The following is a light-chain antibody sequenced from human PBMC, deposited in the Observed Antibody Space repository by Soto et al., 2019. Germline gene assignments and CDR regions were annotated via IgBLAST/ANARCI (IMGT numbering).Light chain of an antibody. V-gene: IGKV3-20*01. CDR2: TAS. J-gene: IGKJ4*01. CDR3: QQYGFSPKT. Sequence: EVVLTQSPGTLSLSPGERGTLSCRASQSFSNYLAWYQQKPGQAPRLIMYTASRRPAGIPDRFSGSGSGTNFTLTISRLEPEDFAVYYCQQYGFSPKTFGRGTRVEI. CDR1: QSFSNY.